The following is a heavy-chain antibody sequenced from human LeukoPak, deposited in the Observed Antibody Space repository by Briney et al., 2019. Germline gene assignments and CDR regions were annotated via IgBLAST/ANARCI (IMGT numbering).Heavy chain of an antibody. D-gene: IGHD2-21*01. Sequence: ASVNLSCKCAGYSLTELSMHWIRQPQAKGLELMGGFDPKDGETIYEQKFQGRVTMTEDTSTDTAYMELSSLRSEETAVYYCATAVLWLESFDYWGQGTLVTVSS. CDR3: ATAVLWLESFDY. CDR2: FDPKDGET. V-gene: IGHV1-24*01. CDR1: GYSLTELS. J-gene: IGHJ4*02.